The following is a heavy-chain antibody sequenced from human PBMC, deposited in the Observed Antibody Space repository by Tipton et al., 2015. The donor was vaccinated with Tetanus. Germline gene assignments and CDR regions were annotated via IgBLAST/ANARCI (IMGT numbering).Heavy chain of an antibody. Sequence: TLSLTCAVYGGSFSGYYWSWIRQPPGKGLEWIGEINHSGSTNYNPSLKSRVTISVDTSKNQFSLKLSSVTAADTAVYYCARHPIVGATTSWYFDLWGRGTLVTVSS. D-gene: IGHD1-26*01. CDR2: INHSGST. V-gene: IGHV4-34*01. J-gene: IGHJ2*01. CDR3: ARHPIVGATTSWYFDL. CDR1: GGSFSGYY.